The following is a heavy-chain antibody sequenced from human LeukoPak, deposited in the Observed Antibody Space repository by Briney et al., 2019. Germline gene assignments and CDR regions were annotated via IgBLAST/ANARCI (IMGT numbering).Heavy chain of an antibody. V-gene: IGHV3-53*01. CDR3: ARADVFGHYYYGMDV. J-gene: IGHJ6*02. Sequence: GGSLRLSCAASGFTVSSNYMSWVRQAPGKGLEWVSVIYSGGSIYYADSVKGRFTISRDNSKNTLYLQMNSLRAEDTAVYYCARADVFGHYYYGMDVWGQGTTVTVSS. CDR1: GFTVSSNY. D-gene: IGHD3/OR15-3a*01. CDR2: IYSGGSI.